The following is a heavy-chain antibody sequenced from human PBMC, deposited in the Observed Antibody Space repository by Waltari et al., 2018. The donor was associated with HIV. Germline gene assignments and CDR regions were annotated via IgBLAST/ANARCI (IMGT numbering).Heavy chain of an antibody. J-gene: IGHJ4*02. Sequence: QVQLVESGGGVVHPGGSLSPTFPASGFPFTTDGIPWVRQAPGKGLEWMAFISSDGNNEYYADSVKGRFTVSRDNCRNTLHLLMDSLRVEDTAIYYCAKSLFGVVKYQNLFDYWAQGTLVTVSS. CDR2: ISSDGNNE. D-gene: IGHD3-3*01. V-gene: IGHV3-30*18. CDR3: AKSLFGVVKYQNLFDY. CDR1: GFPFTTDG.